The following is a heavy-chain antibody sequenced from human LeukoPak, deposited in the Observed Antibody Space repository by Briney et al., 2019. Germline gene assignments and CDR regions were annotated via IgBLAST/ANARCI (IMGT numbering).Heavy chain of an antibody. D-gene: IGHD2-15*01. CDR3: TRVGGGGYFDY. V-gene: IGHV3-21*04. Sequence: SGGSLRLSCAASGFTFSSYSMNWVRQAPGKGLEWVSSISSSSSYIYYADSVKGRFTISRDNAKNSLYLQMNSLKTEETALYYCTRVGGGGYFDYWGQGTLVTVSS. CDR2: ISSSSSYI. CDR1: GFTFSSYS. J-gene: IGHJ4*02.